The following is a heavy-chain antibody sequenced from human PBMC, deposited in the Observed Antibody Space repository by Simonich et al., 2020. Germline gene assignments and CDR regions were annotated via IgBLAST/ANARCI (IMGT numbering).Heavy chain of an antibody. J-gene: IGHJ5*02. CDR3: AKDSSLVGATDWFDP. V-gene: IGHV3-23*01. Sequence: EVQLLESGGGLVQPGGSLRLSCAASGFTLCSSALSWVRQVQGKEFELFQAISGYGVIKYYADSVKGRFTISCDNSKNTLYLQMNSLRAEDTAVYYCAKDSSLVGATDWFDPWGQGTLVTVSS. D-gene: IGHD1-26*01. CDR2: ISGYGVIK. CDR1: GFTLCSSA.